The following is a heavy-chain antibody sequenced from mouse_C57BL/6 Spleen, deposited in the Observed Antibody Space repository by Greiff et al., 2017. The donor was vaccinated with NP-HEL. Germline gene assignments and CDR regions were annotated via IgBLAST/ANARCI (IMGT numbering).Heavy chain of an antibody. V-gene: IGHV5-6*01. J-gene: IGHJ2*01. D-gene: IGHD3-2*02. CDR1: GFTFSSYG. Sequence: EVHLVESGGDLVKPGGSLKLSCAASGFTFSSYGMSWVRQTPDKRLEWVATISSGGSYTYYPDSVKGRFTISRDNAKNTLYLQMSSLKSEDTAMYYCARRVDSSGYFDYWGQGTTLTVSS. CDR3: ARRVDSSGYFDY. CDR2: ISSGGSYT.